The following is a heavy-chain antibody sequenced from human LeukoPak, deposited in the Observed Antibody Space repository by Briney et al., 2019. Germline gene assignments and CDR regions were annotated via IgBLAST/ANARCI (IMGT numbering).Heavy chain of an antibody. Sequence: SETLSLTCTVSGGSISNYYWNWIRQPPGRGLEWIGYISYSGSTKNNPSLKSRATISLDTSKNQMSLNLTSVTAADTAVYYCARTESLYNYGYDHWGQGTLVTFSS. CDR3: ARTESLYNYGYDH. V-gene: IGHV4-59*01. J-gene: IGHJ5*02. D-gene: IGHD5-18*01. CDR2: ISYSGST. CDR1: GGSISNYY.